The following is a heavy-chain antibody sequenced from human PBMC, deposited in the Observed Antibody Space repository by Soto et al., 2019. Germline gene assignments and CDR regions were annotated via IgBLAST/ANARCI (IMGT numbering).Heavy chain of an antibody. Sequence: EVQLLESGGGLVQPGGSLRLSCAASGFTFNTFAMTWVRQAPGKGLEWVSAISGTGVSTYYADSVKGRFTISRDNSXXTLYLQMNSLRAEDTAVYFCAKDRDYYDSTLAFDIWGQGTRVTVSS. V-gene: IGHV3-23*01. J-gene: IGHJ3*02. CDR3: AKDRDYYDSTLAFDI. CDR1: GFTFNTFA. D-gene: IGHD3-22*01. CDR2: ISGTGVST.